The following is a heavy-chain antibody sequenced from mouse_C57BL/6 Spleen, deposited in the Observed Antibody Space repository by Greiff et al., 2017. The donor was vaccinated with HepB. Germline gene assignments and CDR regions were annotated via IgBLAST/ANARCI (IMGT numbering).Heavy chain of an antibody. V-gene: IGHV1-50*01. CDR1: GYTFTSYW. D-gene: IGHD1-1*01. CDR2: IDPSDSYT. J-gene: IGHJ4*01. CDR3: ARRGSSQSYYAMDY. Sequence: QVHVKQPGAELVKPGASVKLSCKASGYTFTSYWMQWVKQRPGQGLEWIGEIDPSDSYTNYNQKFKGKATLTVDTSSSTAYMQLSSLTSEDSAVYYCARRGSSQSYYAMDYWGQGTSVTVSS.